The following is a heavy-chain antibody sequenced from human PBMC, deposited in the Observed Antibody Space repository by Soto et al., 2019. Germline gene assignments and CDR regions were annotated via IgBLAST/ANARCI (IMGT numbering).Heavy chain of an antibody. V-gene: IGHV3-73*01. J-gene: IGHJ5*02. CDR1: GFTFSGSA. Sequence: EVQLVESGGGLVQPGGSLKLSCAASGFTFSGSAMQWVRQAPGRGLEWIGRIRSAAISYATTYAASVKGSFTISREDSKNTAYLKMNSLKTEDTAGYYCVRHENRDDARFDPWGQGTLVIVSS. D-gene: IGHD2-2*01. CDR2: IRSAAISYAT. CDR3: VRHENRDDARFDP.